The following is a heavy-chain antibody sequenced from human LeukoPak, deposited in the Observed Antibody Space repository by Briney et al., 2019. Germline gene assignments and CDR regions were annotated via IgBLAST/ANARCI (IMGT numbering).Heavy chain of an antibody. CDR3: AKATSIVVVVAATPL. V-gene: IGHV3-30-3*01. J-gene: IGHJ4*02. Sequence: GGSLRLSCAASGFTFSSYAMHWVRQAPGKGLEWVAVISYDGSNKYYADSVKGRFTISRDNSKNTLYLQMNSLRAEDTAVYYCAKATSIVVVVAATPLWGQGTLVTVSS. CDR2: ISYDGSNK. D-gene: IGHD2-15*01. CDR1: GFTFSSYA.